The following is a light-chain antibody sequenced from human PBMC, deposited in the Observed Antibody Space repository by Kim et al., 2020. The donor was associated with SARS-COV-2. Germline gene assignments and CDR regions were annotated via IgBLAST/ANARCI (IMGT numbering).Light chain of an antibody. Sequence: ASVGDRVTLTCRASQSIRYYLAWYQQKPGEVPKLLIYAASALRSGVPSRFSGSGSGTDFTLTITSLQPEDVAVYYCQQCKSGPWTFGHGTKVDIK. CDR2: AAS. CDR1: QSIRYY. J-gene: IGKJ1*01. V-gene: IGKV1-27*01. CDR3: QQCKSGPWT.